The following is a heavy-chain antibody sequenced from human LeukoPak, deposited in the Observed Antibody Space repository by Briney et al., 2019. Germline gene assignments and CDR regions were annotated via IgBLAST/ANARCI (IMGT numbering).Heavy chain of an antibody. CDR2: ISYDGSNK. V-gene: IGHV3-30*18. D-gene: IGHD5-18*01. Sequence: GGSLRLSCAASGFTFSSDGMHWVRQAPGKGLEWVAVISYDGSNKYYADSVKGRFTISRDNSKNTLYLQMNSLRAEDTAVYYCAKVEDTAIGDAFDIWGQGTMVTVSS. J-gene: IGHJ3*02. CDR1: GFTFSSDG. CDR3: AKVEDTAIGDAFDI.